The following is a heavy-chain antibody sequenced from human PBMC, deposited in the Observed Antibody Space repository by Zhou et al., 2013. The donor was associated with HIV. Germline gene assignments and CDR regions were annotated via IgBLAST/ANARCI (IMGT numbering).Heavy chain of an antibody. CDR1: GDPFSRYG. Sequence: QVQLLQSGAEVKKPGSSVKVPCKAAGDPFSRYGINWVRQAPGQGLEWVGRIIPVIGAAQHAQKFQGRVTITSDKSTTTAYLELSNLRSEDTAVYYCARTTIPIGGWFDPWGQGTLVTVSS. V-gene: IGHV1-69*04. D-gene: IGHD5-12*01. CDR2: IIPVIGAA. J-gene: IGHJ5*02. CDR3: ARTTIPIGGWFDP.